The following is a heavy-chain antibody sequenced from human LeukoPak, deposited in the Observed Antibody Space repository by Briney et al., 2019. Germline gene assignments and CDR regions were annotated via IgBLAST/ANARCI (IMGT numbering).Heavy chain of an antibody. V-gene: IGHV4-34*01. Sequence: PSVTLSLTCAVYGGSHSGYSWRWIPQPPGKALEWIAEINHSGSTNYNPSLKSRVTISVDTAKTHFSLKRSSVTAADTAVYYCAAAASGSAADYWGQGTLVTVSS. CDR3: AAAASGSAADY. D-gene: IGHD1-26*01. J-gene: IGHJ4*02. CDR1: GGSHSGYS. CDR2: INHSGST.